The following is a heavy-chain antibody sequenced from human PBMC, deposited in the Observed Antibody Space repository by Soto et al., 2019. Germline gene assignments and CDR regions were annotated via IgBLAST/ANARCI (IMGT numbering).Heavy chain of an antibody. CDR2: IKEDGSDK. Sequence: GGSLRLSCAASGFTFSSSWMGWVRQAPGKGLEWVANIKEDGSDKNYVDSVKGRFTISRDNAENSLYLQMNSLRAEDTAVYYCASGWFTIWGQGTLVTVSS. V-gene: IGHV3-7*01. J-gene: IGHJ4*02. CDR3: ASGWFTI. CDR1: GFTFSSSW. D-gene: IGHD2-15*01.